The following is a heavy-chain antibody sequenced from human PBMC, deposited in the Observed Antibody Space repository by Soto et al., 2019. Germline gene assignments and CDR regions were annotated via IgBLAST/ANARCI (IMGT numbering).Heavy chain of an antibody. Sequence: PSETLSLTCTVSGGSISSGGYYWSWIRQHPGKGLEWIGYIYHSGSTYYNPSLKSRVTISVDTSKNQFSLKLSSVTAADTAVYYCARGPSAKWARTEFDFWGQGTLVTVSS. J-gene: IGHJ4*02. CDR2: IYHSGST. D-gene: IGHD2-2*01. V-gene: IGHV4-31*03. CDR1: GGSISSGGYY. CDR3: ARGPSAKWARTEFDF.